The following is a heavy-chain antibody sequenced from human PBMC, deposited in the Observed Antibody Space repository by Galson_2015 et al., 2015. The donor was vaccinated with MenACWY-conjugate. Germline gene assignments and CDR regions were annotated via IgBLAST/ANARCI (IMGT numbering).Heavy chain of an antibody. CDR2: FDPEDGET. CDR3: ATVERITIFGVGIRPSRPKNWFDP. CDR1: GYTLTELS. D-gene: IGHD3-3*01. J-gene: IGHJ5*02. V-gene: IGHV1-24*01. Sequence: SVKVSCKVSGYTLTELSMHWVRQAPGKGLEWMGGFDPEDGETIYAQKFQGRVTMTEDTSTDTAYMELSSLRSEDTAVYYCATVERITIFGVGIRPSRPKNWFDPWGQGTLVTVSS.